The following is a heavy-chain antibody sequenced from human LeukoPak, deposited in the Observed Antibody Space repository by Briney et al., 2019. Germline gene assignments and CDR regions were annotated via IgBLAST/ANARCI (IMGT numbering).Heavy chain of an antibody. D-gene: IGHD5/OR15-5a*01. V-gene: IGHV4-34*01. CDR3: ARGRGLHWFDP. J-gene: IGHJ5*02. CDR2: INHSGST. Sequence: SETLSLTCAVYGGSFSGYYWSWIRQPPGKGLEWIGEINHSGSTNYNPSLKSRVTISVDTSKNQFSLKLSSVTAADTAVYYCARGRGLHWFDPWGQGTLVTVSS. CDR1: GGSFSGYY.